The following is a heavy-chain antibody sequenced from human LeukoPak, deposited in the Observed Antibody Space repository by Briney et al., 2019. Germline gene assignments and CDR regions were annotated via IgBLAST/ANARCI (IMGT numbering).Heavy chain of an antibody. CDR2: IIPILGIA. V-gene: IGHV1-69*04. CDR3: ARDLGYSYGYDDY. CDR1: GGTFSSYT. J-gene: IGHJ4*02. D-gene: IGHD5-18*01. Sequence: ASVKVSCKASGGTFSSYTINWVRQAPGQGLEWVGRIIPILGIANYAQKFQGRVTITADKSTSTAYMELSSLRSEDTAVYYCARDLGYSYGYDDYWGQGTLVTVSS.